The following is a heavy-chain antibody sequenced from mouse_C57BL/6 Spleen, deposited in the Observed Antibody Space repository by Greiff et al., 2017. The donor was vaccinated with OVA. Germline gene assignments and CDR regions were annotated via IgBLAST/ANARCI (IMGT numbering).Heavy chain of an antibody. V-gene: IGHV1-61*01. Sequence: QVQLQQPGAELVRPGSSVKLSCKASGYTFTSYWMDWVKQRPGQGLEWIGNIYPSDSETHYNQKFKDKATLTVDKSSSTAYMQLSSLTSEDSAVYYCARWYLSACDVWGTGTTVTVSS. D-gene: IGHD5-1*01. J-gene: IGHJ1*03. CDR1: GYTFTSYW. CDR3: ARWYLSACDV. CDR2: IYPSDSET.